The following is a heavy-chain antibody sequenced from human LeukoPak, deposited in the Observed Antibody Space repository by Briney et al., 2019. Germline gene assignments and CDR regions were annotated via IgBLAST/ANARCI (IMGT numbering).Heavy chain of an antibody. V-gene: IGHV1-46*03. CDR2: INPSGGST. CDR1: GYTFTSYY. J-gene: IGHJ4*02. D-gene: IGHD3-10*01. Sequence: ASVKVSCKASGYTFTSYYMHWVRQAPGQGLEWMGIINPSGGSTSYAQKFQGRVTKTRDTSTSTVYMELSSLRSEDTAVYYCARVGVRGVIVYYFDYWGQGTLVTVSS. CDR3: ARVGVRGVIVYYFDY.